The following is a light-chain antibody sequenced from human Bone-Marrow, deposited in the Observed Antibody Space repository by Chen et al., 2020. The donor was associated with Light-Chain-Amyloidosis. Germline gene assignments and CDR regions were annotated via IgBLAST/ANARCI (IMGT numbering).Light chain of an antibody. V-gene: IGLV2-14*01. J-gene: IGLJ1*01. CDR2: EAT. CDR1: SSDVGGDNH. CDR3: SSYTITNTLV. Sequence: QSALTQPASVSGSPGQSITISCTGTSSDVGGDNHVSWYQQHPDKAPKLMIYEATNRPSWVPDRFSGSKSDNTASLTISGRQTEDEADYFCSSYTITNTLVFGSGTRVTVL.